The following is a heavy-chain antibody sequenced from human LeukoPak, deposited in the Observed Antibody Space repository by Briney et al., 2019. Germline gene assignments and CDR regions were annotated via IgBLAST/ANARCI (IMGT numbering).Heavy chain of an antibody. Sequence: SETLSLTCTVSGYSISSGYYWSWIRQPPGKGLEWIGEINHSGSTTYNPSLKSRVTISVDTSKNQFSLKLSSVTAADTAVYYCERVLCEGFWSGYYYYYYYMDVWGKGTTVTVSS. J-gene: IGHJ6*03. CDR2: INHSGST. CDR3: ERVLCEGFWSGYYYYYYYMDV. V-gene: IGHV4-38-2*02. D-gene: IGHD3-3*01. CDR1: GYSISSGYY.